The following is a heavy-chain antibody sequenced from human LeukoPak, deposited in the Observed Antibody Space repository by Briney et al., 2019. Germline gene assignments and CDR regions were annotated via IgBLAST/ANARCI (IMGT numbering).Heavy chain of an antibody. CDR1: GFTVSSNY. CDR2: IKNDGSVK. J-gene: IGHJ4*02. CDR3: TRARDAD. D-gene: IGHD5-24*01. Sequence: RGGSLRLSCAASGFTVSSNYMSWVRQAPGKALEWVANIKNDGSVKSYVDSVKGRFTISRDNAKNSVFLQMNSLRVDDTAVYYCTRARDADWGQGTLVTVSS. V-gene: IGHV3-7*05.